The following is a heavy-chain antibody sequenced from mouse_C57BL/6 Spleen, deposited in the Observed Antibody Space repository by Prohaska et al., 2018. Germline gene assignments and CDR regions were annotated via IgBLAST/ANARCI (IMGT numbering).Heavy chain of an antibody. D-gene: IGHD1-1*02. CDR3: MRYGSYWYFDV. Sequence: EVQLLETGGGLVQPGGSRGLSCEGSGFTFSGFWMSWVRQTPGKTLEWIGDSNSDGSAINYAPSIKDRFTIFRDNDKSTLYLQMSNVRSEDTATYFCMRYGSYWYFDVWGTGTTVTVSS. CDR2: SNSDGSAI. CDR1: GFTFSGFW. V-gene: IGHV11-2*01. J-gene: IGHJ1*03.